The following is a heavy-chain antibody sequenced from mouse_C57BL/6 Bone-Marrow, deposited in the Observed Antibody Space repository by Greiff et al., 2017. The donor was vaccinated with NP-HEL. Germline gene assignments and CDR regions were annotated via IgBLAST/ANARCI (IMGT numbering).Heavy chain of an antibody. J-gene: IGHJ1*03. CDR3: ARRGLTGAYWYFDV. V-gene: IGHV5-6*02. Sequence: EVKVVESGGDLVKPGGSLKLSCAASGFTFSSYGMSWVRQTPDKRLEWVATISSGGSYTYYPDSVKGRFTISRDNAKNTLYLQMSSLKSEDTAMYYCARRGLTGAYWYFDVWGTGTTVTVSS. D-gene: IGHD4-1*01. CDR2: ISSGGSYT. CDR1: GFTFSSYG.